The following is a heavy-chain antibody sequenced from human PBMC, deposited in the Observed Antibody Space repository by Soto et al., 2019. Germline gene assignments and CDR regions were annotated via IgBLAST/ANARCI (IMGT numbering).Heavy chain of an antibody. CDR3: ATEKGESTSSLDC. Sequence: SETLSLTCSFSGASYCGYYWSRIHKPPGEGRGWIGETTHRGSTHYNPSGKKRVSIPVDTCKNQYSLKLSSVTAADTDVYYCATEKGESTSSLDCWREGTLVAVS. D-gene: IGHD3-16*01. CDR1: GASYCGYY. CDR2: TTHRGST. V-gene: IGHV4-34*01. J-gene: IGHJ4*02.